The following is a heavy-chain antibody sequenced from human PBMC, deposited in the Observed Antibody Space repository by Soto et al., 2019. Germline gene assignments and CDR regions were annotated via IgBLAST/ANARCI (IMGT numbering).Heavy chain of an antibody. D-gene: IGHD3-10*01. J-gene: IGHJ5*01. CDR3: ARAILSGGAYPDS. CDR1: GLTFSTYT. CDR2: ISSGSSYI. Sequence: RSLRLSCAASGLTFSTYTMNWVRQAPGKGLEWISSISSGSSYIYYAGSVKGRFTISRDNAKNSLFLQMNSLRADDTAVYYCARAILSGGAYPDSWGQGTKVTVSS. V-gene: IGHV3-21*01.